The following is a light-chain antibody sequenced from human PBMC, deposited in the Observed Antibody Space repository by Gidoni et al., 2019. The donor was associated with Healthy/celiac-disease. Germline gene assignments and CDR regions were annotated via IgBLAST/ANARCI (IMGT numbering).Light chain of an antibody. CDR3: QQYGSSHSLT. CDR1: QSVSSSY. Sequence: IVLTQSPGTLSLSPGQRATLSCRASQSVSSSYLAWYQQKPGQAPRLLIYGASSRATGIPDRCSGSGSGTDFTLTISRLEPEDFAVYYCQQYGSSHSLTFGGGTKVEIK. J-gene: IGKJ4*01. V-gene: IGKV3-20*01. CDR2: GAS.